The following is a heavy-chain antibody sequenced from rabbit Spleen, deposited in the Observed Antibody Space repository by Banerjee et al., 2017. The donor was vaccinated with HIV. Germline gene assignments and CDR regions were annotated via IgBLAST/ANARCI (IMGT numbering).Heavy chain of an antibody. CDR2: MNGGSSGST. Sequence: QEQLEESGGDLVKPEGSLTLTCTASGFSFSTDYMCWVRQAPGKGLEWIGCMNGGSSGSTYYASWAKGRFTISKASSTTVTLHMTSLTAADTATYFCARGDSGYGYPLYYGMDLWGPGTLVTVS. CDR3: ARGDSGYGYPLYYGMDL. D-gene: IGHD6-1*01. CDR1: GFSFSTDY. J-gene: IGHJ6*01. V-gene: IGHV1S45*01.